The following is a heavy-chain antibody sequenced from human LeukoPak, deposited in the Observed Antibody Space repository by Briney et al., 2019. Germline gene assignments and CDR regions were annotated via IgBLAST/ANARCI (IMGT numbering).Heavy chain of an antibody. CDR3: AKDALSTMIPVLRYFDP. Sequence: GGSLRLSCAASGFTFTNYWMNWIRQAPGKGLEWVASIKEDGSDKYYVDSVKGRFSISRDNAKNSLSLQMNNLGAEDTAVYYCAKDALSTMIPVLRYFDPWGQGTLVTVSS. V-gene: IGHV3-7*01. D-gene: IGHD3-22*01. CDR1: GFTFTNYW. J-gene: IGHJ4*02. CDR2: IKEDGSDK.